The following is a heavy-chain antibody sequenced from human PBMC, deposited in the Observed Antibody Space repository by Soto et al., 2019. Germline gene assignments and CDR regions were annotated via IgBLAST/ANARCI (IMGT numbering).Heavy chain of an antibody. Sequence: QVQLVQSGAEVKKPGSSVKVSCKASGGTFSSYAISWVRQAPGQGLEWMGGIIPIFGTANYAQKFQGRVTITADESTSTAYTELSSLRSEDTAVYYYARGTTLALAPNVYYFDYWGQGTLVTVSS. CDR1: GGTFSSYA. CDR2: IIPIFGTA. V-gene: IGHV1-69*12. CDR3: ARGTTLALAPNVYYFDY. J-gene: IGHJ4*02. D-gene: IGHD4-17*01.